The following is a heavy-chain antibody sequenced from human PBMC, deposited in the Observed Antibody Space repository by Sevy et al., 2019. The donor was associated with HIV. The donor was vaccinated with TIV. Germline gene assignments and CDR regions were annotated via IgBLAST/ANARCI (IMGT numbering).Heavy chain of an antibody. J-gene: IGHJ5*02. CDR2: ISSSGHYI. Sequence: GGSLRLSCGASGFTFSRYSMNWVRQAPGKGLEWVSYISSSGHYIQYADSVRGRFTISRDNARDSLDMQMNGLRAEDTAVYFGVRLDYSTSGNWFDPWGQGTLVTVSS. CDR1: GFTFSRYS. CDR3: VRLDYSTSGNWFDP. V-gene: IGHV3-21*01. D-gene: IGHD6-13*01.